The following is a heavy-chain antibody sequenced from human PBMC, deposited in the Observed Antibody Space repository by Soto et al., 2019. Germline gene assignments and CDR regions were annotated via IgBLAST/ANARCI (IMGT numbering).Heavy chain of an antibody. CDR3: ARHWITMVRGVCHFDY. Sequence: SETLSLTCAVSGCSFSSSSYYWGWIRQPPGKGLEWIGSIYYSGSTYYNPSLKSRVTMSVDPSKNQFSLKLISVTAADTAVYYCARHWITMVRGVCHFDYWGQGTLVTVSS. V-gene: IGHV4-39*01. D-gene: IGHD3-10*01. CDR1: GCSFSSSSYY. CDR2: IYYSGST. J-gene: IGHJ4*02.